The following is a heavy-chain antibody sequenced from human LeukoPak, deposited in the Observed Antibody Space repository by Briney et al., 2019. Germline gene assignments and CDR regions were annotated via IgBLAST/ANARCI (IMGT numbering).Heavy chain of an antibody. CDR3: ARVSFDTSGHKINFDY. V-gene: IGHV1-8*01. CDR2: MHPNSGNT. J-gene: IGHJ4*01. CDR1: GYTFHSYD. Sequence: ASVTVSCKASGYTFHSYDINWVRQATGQGLEWMGWMHPNSGNTGYPQKFQGRVTMTRDTSISTAYMELSSLRSEDTGVYYCARVSFDTSGHKINFDYWGHGTLVTVSS. D-gene: IGHD3-22*01.